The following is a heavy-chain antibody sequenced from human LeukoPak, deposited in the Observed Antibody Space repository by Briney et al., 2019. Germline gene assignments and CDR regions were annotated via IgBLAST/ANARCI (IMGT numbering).Heavy chain of an antibody. CDR2: IILIFGTA. CDR3: ALRTSRYYYYMDV. D-gene: IGHD2-21*01. CDR1: GGTLSSYA. V-gene: IGHV1-69*06. Sequence: SVKVSCKASGGTLSSYAISWVRQAPGQGLEWMGGIILIFGTANYAQKFHGRVTMTEDTSTDTAYMELSSLRSEDTAVYYCALRTSRYYYYMDVWGKGTTVTVSS. J-gene: IGHJ6*03.